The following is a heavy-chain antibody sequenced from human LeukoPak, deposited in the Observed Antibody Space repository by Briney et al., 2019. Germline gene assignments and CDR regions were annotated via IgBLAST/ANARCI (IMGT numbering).Heavy chain of an antibody. Sequence: KPSETPSLTCTVPGGSISSSSYYWGWIRQPPGKGLEWIGSIYYSGSTYYNPSLKSRVTISVDTSKNQFSLKLSSVTAADTAVYYCARTPWIQLDYWGQGTLVTVSS. CDR3: ARTPWIQLDY. D-gene: IGHD5-18*01. J-gene: IGHJ4*02. CDR2: IYYSGST. CDR1: GGSISSSSYY. V-gene: IGHV4-39*01.